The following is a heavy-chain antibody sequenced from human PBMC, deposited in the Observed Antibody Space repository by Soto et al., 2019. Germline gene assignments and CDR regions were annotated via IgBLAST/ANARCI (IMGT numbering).Heavy chain of an antibody. V-gene: IGHV1-18*04. D-gene: IGHD6-25*01. CDR2: LSAFNGDT. CDR1: GYTFTSYG. CDR3: AREAGWQRMVPYD. Sequence: QVQLVQSGTEVKKPGASVKVSCKAFGYTFTSYGFSWVRQVPGQGLEWLGWLSAFNGDTKYAQTLKGRFTVTTDTSPTSVHMELRSLTPDDTAVYYCAREAGWQRMVPYDWGQGTLVTVSS. J-gene: IGHJ4*02.